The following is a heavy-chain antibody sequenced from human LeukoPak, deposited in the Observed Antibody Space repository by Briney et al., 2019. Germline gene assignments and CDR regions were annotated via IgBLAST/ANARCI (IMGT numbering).Heavy chain of an antibody. J-gene: IGHJ4*02. CDR2: ISYDGSNT. Sequence: GGSLRLSCAVSGFTFSRYAMHWVRQAPGEGLEGVALISYDGSNTYYADSVRGRFTISRDDSKNTLFLQMNNLRAGDTAVYYCARGKGYYGSGSSFDYWAQGTLVTVSS. CDR3: ARGKGYYGSGSSFDY. D-gene: IGHD3-10*01. V-gene: IGHV3-30*04. CDR1: GFTFSRYA.